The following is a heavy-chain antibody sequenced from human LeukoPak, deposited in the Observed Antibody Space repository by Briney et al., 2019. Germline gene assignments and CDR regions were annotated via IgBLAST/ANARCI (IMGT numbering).Heavy chain of an antibody. J-gene: IGHJ4*02. V-gene: IGHV1-18*01. D-gene: IGHD3-22*01. CDR3: ARDSYYYDSSGYYLDY. CDR2: ISAYNGNT. CDR1: GYTFTSYD. Sequence: ASVKVSCKASGYTFTSYDINWVRQAPGQGLEWMGWISAYNGNTNYAQKLQGRVTMTTDTSTSTAYMELRSLRSDDTAVYYCARDSYYYDSSGYYLDYWGQGTLVTVSS.